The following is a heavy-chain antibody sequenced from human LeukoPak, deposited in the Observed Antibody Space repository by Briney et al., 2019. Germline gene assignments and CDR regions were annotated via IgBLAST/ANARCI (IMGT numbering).Heavy chain of an antibody. J-gene: IGHJ5*02. D-gene: IGHD3-16*02. Sequence: SETLSLTCTVSGGSISSHDWSWMRQPPGKGLEWIGRINGSGSTNYNAALKSRVIMSVDTSKNQFSLRLSSVTDAETDVYYCAREGDYLWGSYRRDWFDPWGQGILVTVSS. CDR3: AREGDYLWGSYRRDWFDP. V-gene: IGHV4-4*07. CDR2: INGSGST. CDR1: GGSISSHD.